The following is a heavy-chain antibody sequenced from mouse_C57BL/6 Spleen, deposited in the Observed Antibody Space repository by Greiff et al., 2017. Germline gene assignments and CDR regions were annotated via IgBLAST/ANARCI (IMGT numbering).Heavy chain of an antibody. J-gene: IGHJ4*01. CDR1: GYTFTGYW. V-gene: IGHV1-9*01. Sequence: QVQLQQSGAELMKPGASVKLSCKATGYTFTGYWIEWVKQRPGHGLEWIGELLPGRGSTNYNGKFKGKATFTADTSSNTAYMQLSSLTTEDSAIYYCARGGITTVVATDYAMDYWGQGTSVTVSS. CDR2: LLPGRGST. CDR3: ARGGITTVVATDYAMDY. D-gene: IGHD1-1*01.